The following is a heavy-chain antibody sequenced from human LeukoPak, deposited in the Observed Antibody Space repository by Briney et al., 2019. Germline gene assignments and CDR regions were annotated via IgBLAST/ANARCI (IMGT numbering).Heavy chain of an antibody. V-gene: IGHV3-21*01. Sequence: GGSLRLSCAASGITFSGYSMNWIRQAPGKGLEWVATITGDSTYISHADSVKGRFTISRDNAKNSLYLQMNSLRAEDTAVYYCARDQIGYDSSGYYYYYCYMDVWGKGTTVTISS. CDR1: GITFSGYS. CDR2: ITGDSTYI. D-gene: IGHD3-22*01. CDR3: ARDQIGYDSSGYYYYYCYMDV. J-gene: IGHJ6*03.